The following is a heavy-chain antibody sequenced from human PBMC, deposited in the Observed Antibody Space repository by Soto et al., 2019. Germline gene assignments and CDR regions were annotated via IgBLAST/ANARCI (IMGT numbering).Heavy chain of an antibody. V-gene: IGHV4-39*07. Sequence: KPSETLSLTCSVSGYSVSSSDYYWAWIRQPPGKGLEWIGSMLYSGLTYYNPSLKSRVTLSVDTSKNQFSLRLSSVTAADTAVYYCAKYNSSSPLGNWGQGTLVTVSS. CDR1: GYSVSSSDYY. J-gene: IGHJ4*02. CDR2: MLYSGLT. D-gene: IGHD6-6*01. CDR3: AKYNSSSPLGN.